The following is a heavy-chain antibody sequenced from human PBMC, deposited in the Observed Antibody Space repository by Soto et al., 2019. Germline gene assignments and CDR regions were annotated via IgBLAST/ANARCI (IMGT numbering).Heavy chain of an antibody. D-gene: IGHD3-10*01. CDR2: IIPVFGTT. V-gene: IGHV1-69*18. Sequence: QVQLVQSGAELKKPGSSVKVSCKASGDTFSGYPINWVRQAPGEGLEWMGRIIPVFGTTNDAQRFEGRVTFTADASTNTAYMELRGLLSDDTAVYYCARDGGFGELKYWGPGTLVTASS. J-gene: IGHJ4*02. CDR3: ARDGGFGELKY. CDR1: GDTFSGYP.